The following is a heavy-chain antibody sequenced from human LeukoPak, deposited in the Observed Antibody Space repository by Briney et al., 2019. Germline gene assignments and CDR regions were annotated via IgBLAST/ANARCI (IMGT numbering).Heavy chain of an antibody. CDR3: ATAEYGSGSYYNRPFDY. Sequence: PSETLSLTCDVYGGSFSGFYWNWIRQPPGKGLEWIGEIDHSGSTNYNPSLKSRVIISVDRANNQFSLKLSSVTAADTAVYYCATAEYGSGSYYNRPFDYWGQGTLVTVSS. J-gene: IGHJ4*02. CDR1: GGSFSGFY. V-gene: IGHV4-34*01. D-gene: IGHD3-10*01. CDR2: IDHSGST.